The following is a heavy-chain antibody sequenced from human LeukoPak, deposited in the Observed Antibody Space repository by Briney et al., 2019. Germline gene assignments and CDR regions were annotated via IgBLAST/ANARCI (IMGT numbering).Heavy chain of an antibody. D-gene: IGHD3-10*01. J-gene: IGHJ6*03. V-gene: IGHV4-4*07. CDR2: IYTSGST. CDR1: GGSISSYY. CDR3: ARAPFYYYGSGSYQYYYYYMDV. Sequence: SETLSLTCTVSGGSISSYYRSWIRQPAGKGLEWIGRIYTSGSTNYNPSLKSRVTISVDTSKNQFSLKLSSVTAADTAVYYCARAPFYYYGSGSYQYYYYYMDVWGKGTTVTISS.